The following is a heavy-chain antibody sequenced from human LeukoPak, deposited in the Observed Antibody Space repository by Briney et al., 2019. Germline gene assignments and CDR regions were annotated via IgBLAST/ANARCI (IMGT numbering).Heavy chain of an antibody. J-gene: IGHJ6*02. CDR3: ARGGIVGATNLYYYGMDV. CDR2: ISSSGSTI. Sequence: GGSLRLSCAASGFTFSDYYMSWIRQAPGKGLEWVSYISSSGSTIYYADSVKGRFTISRDNAKNSLYLQMNGLRAEDTAVYYCARGGIVGATNLYYYGMDVWGQGTTVTVSS. V-gene: IGHV3-11*01. CDR1: GFTFSDYY. D-gene: IGHD1-26*01.